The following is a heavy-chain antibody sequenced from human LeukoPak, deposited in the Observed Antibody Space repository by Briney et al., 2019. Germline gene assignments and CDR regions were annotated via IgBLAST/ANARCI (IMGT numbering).Heavy chain of an antibody. CDR2: IYYSGST. J-gene: IGHJ6*03. Sequence: SETLSLTCTVSGGSISSYYWSWIRQPPGKGLEWIGYIYYSGSTNYNPSLKSRVTISVDTSKNQFSLKLSSVTAADTAVYYCARADMVTIPYYYYMDVWGKGTTVTISS. CDR1: GGSISSYY. V-gene: IGHV4-59*01. CDR3: ARADMVTIPYYYYMDV. D-gene: IGHD5-18*01.